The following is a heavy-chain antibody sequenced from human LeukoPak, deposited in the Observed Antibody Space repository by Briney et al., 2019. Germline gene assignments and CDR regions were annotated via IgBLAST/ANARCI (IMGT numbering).Heavy chain of an antibody. CDR2: INHSGST. D-gene: IGHD2-2*01. CDR3: ARQIRDIVVVPAAIQGSMGVYYFDY. J-gene: IGHJ4*02. Sequence: SETLSLTCAVYGGSFSGYYWSWIRQPPGKGLEWIGEINHSGSTNYNPSLESRVTISVDTSKNQISLKLSSVTAADTAVYYCARQIRDIVVVPAAIQGSMGVYYFDYWGQGTLVTVSS. V-gene: IGHV4-34*01. CDR1: GGSFSGYY.